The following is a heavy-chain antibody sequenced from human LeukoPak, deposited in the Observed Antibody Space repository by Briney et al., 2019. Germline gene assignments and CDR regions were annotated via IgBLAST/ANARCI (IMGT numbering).Heavy chain of an antibody. V-gene: IGHV3-74*01. CDR3: ASQPPMPRSPTYYYYYMDV. Sequence: GGSLRLSCAASGFTFSSYWMHWVRQAPGKGLVWVSRINSDGSSTSYADSVKGRFTISRDNAKNTLYLQMNSLRAEDTAVYYCASQPPMPRSPTYYYYYMDVWGKGTTVTVSS. J-gene: IGHJ6*03. CDR2: INSDGSST. D-gene: IGHD2-2*01. CDR1: GFTFSSYW.